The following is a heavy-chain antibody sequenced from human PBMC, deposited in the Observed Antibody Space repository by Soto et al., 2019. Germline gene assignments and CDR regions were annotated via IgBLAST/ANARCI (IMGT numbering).Heavy chain of an antibody. Sequence: PSETLSLTCDVSGGSMVSDGYSWTWIRQPPGKGLQWIGYIYEDGNTYYTPSLNSRVTISVDKSKNQFSLRLSSVTAADTAVYFCVRRSLEYGFDIWGQGILVTGS. CDR3: VRRSLEYGFDI. J-gene: IGHJ3*02. CDR2: IYEDGNT. CDR1: GGSMVSDGYS. V-gene: IGHV4-30-2*01.